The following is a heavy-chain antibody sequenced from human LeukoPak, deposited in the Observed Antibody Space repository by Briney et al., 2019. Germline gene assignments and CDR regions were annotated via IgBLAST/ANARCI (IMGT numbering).Heavy chain of an antibody. J-gene: IGHJ3*02. V-gene: IGHV1-18*01. CDR2: IIPYNGYT. Sequence: GASVKVSCKASGYTFYTYGISWVRQAPGHGLEWMGGIIPYNGYTNYAQKFQGRATLTTDTSTSTAYMELRSLRSDDTAVYYCAREAYDNGPTPAFDIWGQGTMVTVSS. CDR3: AREAYDNGPTPAFDI. CDR1: GYTFYTYG. D-gene: IGHD3-22*01.